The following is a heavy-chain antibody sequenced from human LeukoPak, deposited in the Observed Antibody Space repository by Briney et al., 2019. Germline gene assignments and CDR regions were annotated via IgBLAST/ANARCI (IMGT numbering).Heavy chain of an antibody. J-gene: IGHJ4*02. Sequence: GGSLRLSCAASGFTFSSYGMHWVRQAPGKGLEWVSVIYSGGSTYYADSVKGRFTISRDNSKNTLYLQMNSLRAEDTAVYYCARGSLWFGELRYWGQGPLVTVSS. CDR2: IYSGGST. CDR3: ARGSLWFGELRY. D-gene: IGHD3-10*01. CDR1: GFTFSSYG. V-gene: IGHV3-66*01.